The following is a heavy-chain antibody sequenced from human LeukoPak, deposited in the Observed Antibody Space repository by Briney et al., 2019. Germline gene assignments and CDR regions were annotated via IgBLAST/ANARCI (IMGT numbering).Heavy chain of an antibody. CDR2: IIPIFGTA. Sequence: SVKVSCKASGGTFSSYAIIWVRQAPGQGLEWMGGIIPIFGTANYAQKFQGRVTITADESTSTAYMELSSLRSEDTAVYYCARARTTVTNYYYYYMDVWGKGTTVTVSS. J-gene: IGHJ6*03. D-gene: IGHD4-17*01. V-gene: IGHV1-69*13. CDR3: ARARTTVTNYYYYYMDV. CDR1: GGTFSSYA.